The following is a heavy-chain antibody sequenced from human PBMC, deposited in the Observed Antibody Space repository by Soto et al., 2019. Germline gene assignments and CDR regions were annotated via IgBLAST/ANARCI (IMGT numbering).Heavy chain of an antibody. J-gene: IGHJ4*02. CDR1: GFTFSSYG. V-gene: IGHV3-33*01. CDR3: ARDIDWYSNSSGFDN. CDR2: IWYDGSNK. Sequence: QVQLVESGGGVVQPGRSLRLSCAASGFTFSSYGMHWVRQAPGKGLEWVAVIWYDGSNKHYADPVKGRFTISRDYSKNPLSLQMNSLRAEATAIYYCARDIDWYSNSSGFDNWGQGTLVTVSS. D-gene: IGHD1-26*01.